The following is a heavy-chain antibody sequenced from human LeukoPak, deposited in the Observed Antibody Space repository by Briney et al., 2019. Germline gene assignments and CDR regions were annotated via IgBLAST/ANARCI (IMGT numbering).Heavy chain of an antibody. CDR2: IWYDGSNK. Sequence: GGSLRLSCAASGFTFSSYEMNWVRQAPGKGLEWVAIIWYDGSNKYYADSVKGRFTISRDNSKNTVDLQMNSLRAEDTAVYYCARDRPGYGGFDPWGQGTLVTVSS. V-gene: IGHV3-33*08. J-gene: IGHJ5*02. CDR3: ARDRPGYGGFDP. D-gene: IGHD2-15*01. CDR1: GFTFSSYE.